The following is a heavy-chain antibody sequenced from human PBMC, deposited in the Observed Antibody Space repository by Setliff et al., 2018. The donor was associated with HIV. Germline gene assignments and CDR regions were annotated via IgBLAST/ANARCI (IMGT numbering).Heavy chain of an antibody. Sequence: GGSLRLSCAASGFTFGDFGMTWVRQRPGKGLEWVSGINWNGAITDYADSVKGRFTISRDNAKNSLHLQMNSLRAEDAAFYYCAREAYDVLTPHAHIDYWGQGVLVTVSS. V-gene: IGHV3-20*04. D-gene: IGHD3-9*01. CDR2: INWNGAIT. CDR3: AREAYDVLTPHAHIDY. J-gene: IGHJ4*02. CDR1: GFTFGDFG.